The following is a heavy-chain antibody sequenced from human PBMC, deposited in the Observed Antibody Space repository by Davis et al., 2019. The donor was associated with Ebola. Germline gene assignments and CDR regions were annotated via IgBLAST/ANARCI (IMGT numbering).Heavy chain of an antibody. D-gene: IGHD6-19*01. V-gene: IGHV1-46*01. CDR1: GYTFTNYY. J-gene: IGHJ3*02. Sequence: ASVKVSCKASGYTFTNYYMHWVRQAPGQGLEWMGMINPNDGRTIYAQKFQGRVTKTEDTSTDTAYMELNSLRSEDTAVYYCATDEIAVAAPIDAFDIWGQGTMVIVSS. CDR3: ATDEIAVAAPIDAFDI. CDR2: INPNDGRT.